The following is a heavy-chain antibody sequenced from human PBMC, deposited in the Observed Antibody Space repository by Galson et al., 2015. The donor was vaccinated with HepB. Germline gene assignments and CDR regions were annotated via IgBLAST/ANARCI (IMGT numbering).Heavy chain of an antibody. J-gene: IGHJ3*02. D-gene: IGHD3-16*01. CDR3: ARDRGIGAFDI. CDR2: ISSSSSYI. V-gene: IGHV3-21*01. CDR1: GFTFSSYS. Sequence: SLRLSCAASGFTFSSYSMNWVRQAPGKGLEWVSSISSSSSYIYYADSVKGRFTISRDNAKNSLYLQMNSLRAEDTAVYYCARDRGIGAFDIWGQGTMVTVSS.